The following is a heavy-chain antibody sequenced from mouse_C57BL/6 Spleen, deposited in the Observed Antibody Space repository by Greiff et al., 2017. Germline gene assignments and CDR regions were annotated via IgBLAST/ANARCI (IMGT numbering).Heavy chain of an antibody. CDR3: ARLDWYFDV. CDR1: GFTFSDYG. CDR2: ISSGSSTI. V-gene: IGHV5-17*01. J-gene: IGHJ1*03. Sequence: EVQLKASGGGLVKPGGSLKLSCAASGFTFSDYGMHWVRQAPEKGLEWVAYISSGSSTIYYADTVKGRFTISRDNAKNTLFLQMTSLRSEDTAMYYCARLDWYFDVWGTGTTVTVSS.